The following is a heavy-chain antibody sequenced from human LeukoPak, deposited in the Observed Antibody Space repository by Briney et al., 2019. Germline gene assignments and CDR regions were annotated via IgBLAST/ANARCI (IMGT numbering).Heavy chain of an antibody. CDR1: GGSISSGGYY. J-gene: IGHJ4*02. Sequence: SQTLSLTCTVSGGSISSGGYYCSWIRQHPGKCLEWIGYIYYIGSTYYNPSLKSRVTISVDTSKNQFSLKLSSVTAADTAVYYCARVRITSGWYVGYYFDYWGQGTLVTVSS. V-gene: IGHV4-31*03. CDR2: IYYIGST. D-gene: IGHD6-19*01. CDR3: ARVRITSGWYVGYYFDY.